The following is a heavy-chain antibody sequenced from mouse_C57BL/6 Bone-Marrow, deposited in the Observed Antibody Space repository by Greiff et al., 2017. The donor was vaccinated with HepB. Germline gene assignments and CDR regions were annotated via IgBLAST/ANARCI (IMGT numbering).Heavy chain of an antibody. D-gene: IGHD2-12*01. CDR2: ISSGGSYT. V-gene: IGHV5-6*01. CDR3: ARHSYAWFAY. J-gene: IGHJ3*01. CDR1: GFTFSSYG. Sequence: EVKVVESGGDLVKPGGSLKLSCAASGFTFSSYGMSWVRQTPDKRLEWVATISSGGSYTYYPDSVKGRFTISRDNAKNTLYLQMSSLKSEDTAMYYCARHSYAWFAYWGQGTLVTVS.